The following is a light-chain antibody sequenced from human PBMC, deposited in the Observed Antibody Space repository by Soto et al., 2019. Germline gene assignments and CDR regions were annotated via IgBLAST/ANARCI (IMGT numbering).Light chain of an antibody. CDR2: GAS. V-gene: IGKV3-20*01. Sequence: EIVLTQSPGTLSLSPGERATLSCRASQSVSSSYLAWYQQKPGQAPRLLIYGASSRATGIPGRFSGSGSGTDYTLTISRLEPEDFAVYYWQQYGSSPRTFGQGTKVEIK. J-gene: IGKJ1*01. CDR1: QSVSSSY. CDR3: QQYGSSPRT.